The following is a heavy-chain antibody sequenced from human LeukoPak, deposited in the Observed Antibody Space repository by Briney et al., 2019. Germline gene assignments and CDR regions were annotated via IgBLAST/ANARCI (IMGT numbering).Heavy chain of an antibody. V-gene: IGHV1-69*13. CDR2: IIPIFGTA. Sequence: ASVKVSCKASGGTFSSYAISWVRQAPGQGLERMGGIIPIFGTANYAQKFQGRVTITADESTSTAYMELSSLRSEDTAVYYCARKPLSYCSGGSCYSEYYYYGMDVWGQGTTVTVSS. D-gene: IGHD2-15*01. CDR1: GGTFSSYA. CDR3: ARKPLSYCSGGSCYSEYYYYGMDV. J-gene: IGHJ6*02.